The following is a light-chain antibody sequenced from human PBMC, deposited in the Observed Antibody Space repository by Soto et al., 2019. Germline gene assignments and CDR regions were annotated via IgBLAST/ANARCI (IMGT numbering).Light chain of an antibody. J-gene: IGKJ3*01. CDR1: QSVSSSY. CDR2: GAS. V-gene: IGKV3-20*01. Sequence: EIVLTQSPGTLSLSPGERATLSCRASQSVSSSYLAWYQQKPGQAPRLLIYGASSRATGIPDRFSGSGSGTDSTLTISSLEPEDFAVYYCQLYGSYLFTFGPGTKVDIK. CDR3: QLYGSYLFT.